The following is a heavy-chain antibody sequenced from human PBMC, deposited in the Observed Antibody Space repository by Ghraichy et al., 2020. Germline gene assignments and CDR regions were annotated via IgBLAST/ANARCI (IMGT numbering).Heavy chain of an antibody. V-gene: IGHV4-34*08. CDR3: ASITRAGAFDF. Sequence: SQTISLTCDVSGATLSDYYFTWIRQPPGKGLEWIGEIDHRGGTDYNPSLQSRVSISVDTSQNQLSLKLRSVTAADTSVYYCASITRAGAFDFWGHGSLVTVSS. J-gene: IGHJ5*01. CDR1: GATLSDYY. CDR2: IDHRGGT. D-gene: IGHD4/OR15-4a*01.